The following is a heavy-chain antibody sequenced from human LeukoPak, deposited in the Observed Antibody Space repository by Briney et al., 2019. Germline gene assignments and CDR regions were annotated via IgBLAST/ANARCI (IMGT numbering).Heavy chain of an antibody. CDR2: ISYDGSNK. D-gene: IGHD2-15*01. J-gene: IGHJ4*02. V-gene: IGHV3-30-3*01. CDR3: ARDRTPFVVVVAATLGY. Sequence: GGSLRLSCAASGFTFSSYAMHWVRQAPGKGLGWVAVISYDGSNKYYADSVKGRFTISRDNSKNTLYLQMNSLRAEDTAVYYCARDRTPFVVVVAATLGYWGQGTLVTVSS. CDR1: GFTFSSYA.